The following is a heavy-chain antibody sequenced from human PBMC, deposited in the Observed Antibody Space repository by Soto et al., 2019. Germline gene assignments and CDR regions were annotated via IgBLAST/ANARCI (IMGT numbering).Heavy chain of an antibody. D-gene: IGHD5-12*01. CDR2: IYWDDDK. CDR3: ARIDPEIVTVGGHGGFDY. J-gene: IGHJ4*02. V-gene: IGHV2-5*02. Sequence: SGPTLVNPTQTLTLTCTFSGFSLTSGVGVGWIRQPPGKALEWLALIYWDDDKRYSPSLKNRLTITKDTSKNQVVLTMTNVGPVDTATYFCARIDPEIVTVGGHGGFDYWGQGTLVTVSS. CDR1: GFSLTSGVG.